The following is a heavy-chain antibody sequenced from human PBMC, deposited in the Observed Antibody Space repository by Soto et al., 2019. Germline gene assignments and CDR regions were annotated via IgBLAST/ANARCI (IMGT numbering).Heavy chain of an antibody. J-gene: IGHJ4*02. CDR1: GGSISSSSYY. CDR3: ASSYGDYVSY. CDR2: IYYSGST. Sequence: SETLSLTCTVSGGSISSSSYYWGWIRQPSGKGLEWIGSIYYSGSTYYNPSLKSRVNISVDTSKNQLSLKLSSVTAADTAVYYCASSYGDYVSYWGQGTLVTVSS. V-gene: IGHV4-39*01. D-gene: IGHD4-17*01.